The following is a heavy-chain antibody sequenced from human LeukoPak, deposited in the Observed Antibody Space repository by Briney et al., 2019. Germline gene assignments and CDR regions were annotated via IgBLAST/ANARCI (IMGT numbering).Heavy chain of an antibody. CDR3: AKDIGYYYDSSGSSGSAFDI. V-gene: IGHV3-9*01. Sequence: SLRLSCAASGFTFDDYAMHWVRQAPGKGLEWVSGISWNSGSIGYADSVKGRFTISRDNAKNSLYLQMNSPRAEDTALYYCAKDIGYYYDSSGSSGSAFDIWGQGTMVTVSS. D-gene: IGHD3-22*01. CDR1: GFTFDDYA. J-gene: IGHJ3*02. CDR2: ISWNSGSI.